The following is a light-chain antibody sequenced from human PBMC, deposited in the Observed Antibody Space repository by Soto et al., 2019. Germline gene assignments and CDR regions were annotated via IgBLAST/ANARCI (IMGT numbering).Light chain of an antibody. Sequence: EIVLTQSPATLPLSPGERATVSCRASQSVSSYLAWYQQKPGQAPRLLIYDASNRATGIPARFSGSGSGTDFTLTISSLEPEDFAVYYCQQHSNWPHVTFGKGTKVDIK. V-gene: IGKV3-11*01. CDR2: DAS. CDR1: QSVSSY. CDR3: QQHSNWPHVT. J-gene: IGKJ2*01.